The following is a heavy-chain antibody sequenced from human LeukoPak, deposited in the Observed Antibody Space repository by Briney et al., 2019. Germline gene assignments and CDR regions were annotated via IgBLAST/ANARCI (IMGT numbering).Heavy chain of an antibody. CDR2: INAGNGNT. Sequence: ASVKVSCKASGYTFASYAMHWVRQAPGQRLEWMGWINAGNGNTKYSQKFQGRVTITRDTSASTAYMELSSLRSEDTAVYYCARDSSSWYREMGYWGQGTLVTVSS. CDR3: ARDSSSWYREMGY. D-gene: IGHD6-13*01. CDR1: GYTFASYA. V-gene: IGHV1-3*01. J-gene: IGHJ4*02.